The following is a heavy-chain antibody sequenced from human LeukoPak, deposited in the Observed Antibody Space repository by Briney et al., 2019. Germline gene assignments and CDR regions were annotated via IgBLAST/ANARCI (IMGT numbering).Heavy chain of an antibody. CDR1: GFTFRSYN. D-gene: IGHD1-7*01. V-gene: IGHV3-48*01. CDR3: AKDYTSDWNYDYFDY. CDR2: ITTSNTI. Sequence: GGSLRLSCAASGFTFRSYNMAWVRQAPGKGLEWLSYITTSNTINYADSVKGRFTMSRDNAKNSLYLQMNSLRAEDTAVYYCAKDYTSDWNYDYFDYWGQGTLVTVSS. J-gene: IGHJ4*02.